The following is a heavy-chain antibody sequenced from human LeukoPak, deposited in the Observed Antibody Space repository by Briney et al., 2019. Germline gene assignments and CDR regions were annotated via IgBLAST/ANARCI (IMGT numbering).Heavy chain of an antibody. J-gene: IGHJ3*01. CDR3: ARDPYCGGDCYPDAFDF. D-gene: IGHD2-21*02. Sequence: GGSLRLSCAASGFTFSSYSMNWVRQAPGKGLEWVSSISSGSGYIYYADSVKGRFTISRDNAKNSLYLQMNSLRAEDTAVYYCARDPYCGGDCYPDAFDFWGQGTMVTVSS. V-gene: IGHV3-21*01. CDR1: GFTFSSYS. CDR2: ISSGSGYI.